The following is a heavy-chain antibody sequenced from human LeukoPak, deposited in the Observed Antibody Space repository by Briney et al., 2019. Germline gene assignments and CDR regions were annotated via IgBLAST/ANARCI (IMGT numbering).Heavy chain of an antibody. CDR3: AREYYDTSGLDY. D-gene: IGHD3-22*01. CDR2: IYISGST. CDR1: GGSISSYY. Sequence: SETLSLTCIVSGGSISSYYWSWIRRPAGKGLEWIGRIYISGSTNYNPSLKSRVIMSVDTSKNQFSLKLSSVTAADTAVYYCAREYYDTSGLDYWGQGTLVIVS. J-gene: IGHJ4*02. V-gene: IGHV4-4*07.